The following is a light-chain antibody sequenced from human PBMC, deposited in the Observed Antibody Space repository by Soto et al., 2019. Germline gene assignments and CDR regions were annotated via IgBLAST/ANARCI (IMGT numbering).Light chain of an antibody. J-gene: IGLJ2*01. CDR2: GVS. Sequence: QSALTQPASVSGSPGQSITIPCTGSSNDVGGYNYVSWYQQHPGKAPKLMIYGVSNRPSGVSNRFSGSKSGNTASLTISGLQAEDEADYYCSSYTNSDTPGVFGGGTKLTVL. V-gene: IGLV2-14*01. CDR1: SNDVGGYNY. CDR3: SSYTNSDTPGV.